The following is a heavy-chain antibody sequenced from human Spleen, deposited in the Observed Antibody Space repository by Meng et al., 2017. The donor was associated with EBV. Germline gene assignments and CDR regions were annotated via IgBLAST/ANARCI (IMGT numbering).Heavy chain of an antibody. Sequence: QVHLGQSGAEVRKPGASVKVSGQSSGYTFTNYHIHWVRQAPGQGLEWMGMINPSDGSTNYAQNFQGRVTMTRDTSKSTVYLELSSLGFEDTAVYYCASLGVYGSGSFGIDYWGQGSLVTVSS. CDR1: GYTFTNYH. J-gene: IGHJ4*02. D-gene: IGHD3-10*01. CDR2: INPSDGST. CDR3: ASLGVYGSGSFGIDY. V-gene: IGHV1-46*01.